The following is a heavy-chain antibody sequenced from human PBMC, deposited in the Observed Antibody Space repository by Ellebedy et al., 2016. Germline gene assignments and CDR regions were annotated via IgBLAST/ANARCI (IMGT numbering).Heavy chain of an antibody. D-gene: IGHD3-10*01. CDR3: ASSQIMVRGVFDY. V-gene: IGHV4-31*03. CDR2: IYYSGST. J-gene: IGHJ4*02. CDR1: GGSISSGGYY. Sequence: SETLSLXCTVSGGSISSGGYYWSWIRQHPGKGLEWIGYIYYSGSTYYNPSLKSRVTISVDTSKNQFSLKLSSVTAADTAVYYCASSQIMVRGVFDYWGQGTLVTVSS.